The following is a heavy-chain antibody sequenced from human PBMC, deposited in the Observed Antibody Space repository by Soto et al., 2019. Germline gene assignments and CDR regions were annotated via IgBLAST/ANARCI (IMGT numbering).Heavy chain of an antibody. CDR2: MNPDSGHA. J-gene: IGHJ4*02. CDR1: GGTFSSYA. D-gene: IGHD2-15*01. CDR3: ARRPHCSGGICYYGLDN. Sequence: ASVKVSCKASGGTFSSYAINWVRQAPGQGLEWMGWMNPDSGHAAYAQKFQGRVTLTTSTSTSTVYMEMRSLGSEDTAVYYCARRPHCSGGICYYGLDNWGQGTLVTVSS. V-gene: IGHV1-8*02.